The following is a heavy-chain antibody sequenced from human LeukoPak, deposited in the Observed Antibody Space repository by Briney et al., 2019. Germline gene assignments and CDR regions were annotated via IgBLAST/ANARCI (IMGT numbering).Heavy chain of an antibody. D-gene: IGHD3-22*01. CDR3: ARVLSGYPTAFDI. V-gene: IGHV1-69*02. CDR1: GGTFSSYT. CDR2: IIPILGIA. J-gene: IGHJ3*02. Sequence: SVKVSCKXSGGTFSSYTISWVRQAPGQGLEWMGMIIPILGIANYAQKFQGRVTITADKSTSTAYMELSSLRSEDTAVYYCARVLSGYPTAFDIWGQGTMVTVSS.